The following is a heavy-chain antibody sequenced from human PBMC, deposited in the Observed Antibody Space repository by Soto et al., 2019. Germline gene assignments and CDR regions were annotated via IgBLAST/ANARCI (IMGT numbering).Heavy chain of an antibody. CDR3: TTGRDI. D-gene: IGHD2-21*02. CDR1: GFSFTNAW. CDR2: IKTKTDGGTI. Sequence: EVQLVESGGGLIEPGESLRLSCAASGFSFTNAWMHWVRQASGKGLEWVGRIKTKTDGGTIDYAAPVKGRFTISRDDSKNTLYLLMNSLKTEDTAVYYCTTGRDIWGQGTLVTVSS. V-gene: IGHV3-15*07. J-gene: IGHJ4*02.